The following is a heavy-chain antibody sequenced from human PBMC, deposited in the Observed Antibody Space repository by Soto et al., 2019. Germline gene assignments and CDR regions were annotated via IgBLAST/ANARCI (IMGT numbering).Heavy chain of an antibody. V-gene: IGHV1-69*13. CDR2: IIPIFGTA. D-gene: IGHD3-22*01. J-gene: IGHJ5*02. Sequence: LVKVSCKASGGTFSSYAISWVRQAPGQGLEWMGGIIPIFGTANYAQKFQGRVTITADESTSTAYMELSSLRSEDTAVYYCARDRDSSGYYYNWFDPWGQGTLVTVSS. CDR1: GGTFSSYA. CDR3: ARDRDSSGYYYNWFDP.